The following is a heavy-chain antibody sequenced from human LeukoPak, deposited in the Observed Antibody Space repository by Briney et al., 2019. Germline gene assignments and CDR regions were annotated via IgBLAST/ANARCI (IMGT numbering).Heavy chain of an antibody. D-gene: IGHD1-1*01. CDR3: AREGTTGWAF. CDR2: IYYSGST. V-gene: IGHV4-59*01. Sequence: SETLSLTCTVSGGSISSYYRSWIRQPPGKGLEWIGYIYYSGSTKYNPSFNSRVTMSVDTSKNQISLKLSSVTAADTAVYFCAREGTTGWAFWGQGTLVTVSS. J-gene: IGHJ4*02. CDR1: GGSISSYY.